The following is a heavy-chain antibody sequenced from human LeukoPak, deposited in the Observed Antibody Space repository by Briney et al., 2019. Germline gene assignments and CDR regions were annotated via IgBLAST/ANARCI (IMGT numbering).Heavy chain of an antibody. Sequence: SETLSLTCTVSGGSIGTYYWSWIRQSPGKGLEWIGYIYHSGSTKYNPSLKSRVTISVDTSKNQFSLKLSSVTAADTAVYYCVRDGYSVYDGLWGQGTLVTVSS. CDR1: GGSIGTYY. D-gene: IGHD5/OR15-5a*01. J-gene: IGHJ4*02. CDR3: VRDGYSVYDGL. CDR2: IYHSGST. V-gene: IGHV4-59*01.